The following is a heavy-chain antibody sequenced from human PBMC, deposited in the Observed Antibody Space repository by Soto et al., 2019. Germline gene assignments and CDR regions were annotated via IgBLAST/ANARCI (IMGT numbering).Heavy chain of an antibody. CDR3: ARDLPVFFGDPTVTTLYYFDS. CDR2: ISSSSSYT. Sequence: GGSLRLSCAASGFTFSDYYMSWIRQAPGKGLEWISYISSSSSYTNYADSVTGRFTISRDNTKNSLFLQMNSLRAEDTGVYYCARDLPVFFGDPTVTTLYYFDSWGQGTLVTVSS. J-gene: IGHJ4*02. D-gene: IGHD4-17*01. CDR1: GFTFSDYY. V-gene: IGHV3-11*05.